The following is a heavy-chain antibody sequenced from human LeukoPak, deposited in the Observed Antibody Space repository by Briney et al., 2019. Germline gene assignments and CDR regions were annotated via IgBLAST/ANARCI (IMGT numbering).Heavy chain of an antibody. CDR2: INAGNGNT. CDR1: GYTFTSYA. Sequence: ASVKVSCKASGYTFTSYAMHWVRQAPGQRLEWMGWINAGNGNTKYSQEFQGRVTITRDTSASTAYMELSSLRSEDMAVYYCARGRIVGATTRYYYYMDVWGKGTTVTVSS. V-gene: IGHV1-3*03. D-gene: IGHD1-26*01. CDR3: ARGRIVGATTRYYYYMDV. J-gene: IGHJ6*03.